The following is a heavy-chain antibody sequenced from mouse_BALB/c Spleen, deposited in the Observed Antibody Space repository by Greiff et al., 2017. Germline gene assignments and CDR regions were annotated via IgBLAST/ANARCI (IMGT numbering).Heavy chain of an antibody. CDR3: ARGPNGIHWSIDV. CDR2: INPNYDST. D-gene: IGHD2-1*01. J-gene: IGHJ1*01. V-gene: IGHV1-18*01. CDR1: GYTFTDYN. Sequence: EVKLQQSGAELVKPGASVKISCKASGYTFTDYNMDWVKQSHGQSLEWIGDINPNYDSTSYNQKFKGKATLTVDKSSSTAYLELHSLTAEDTAVYYCARGPNGIHWSIDVWGAGTSVTVSS.